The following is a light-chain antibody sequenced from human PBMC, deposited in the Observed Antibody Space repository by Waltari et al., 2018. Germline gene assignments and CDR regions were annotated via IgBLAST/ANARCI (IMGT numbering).Light chain of an antibody. Sequence: SALTQPASVSGSPGQSITISCTETSANVGSYPLLSWYQPHPGGAPKLLIYEVSERPSGVSIRFSGSKSGKMASLTISGLQPEDDADYYFCAFAGRGFDVFGTGTQVTLL. CDR1: SANVGSYPL. CDR2: EVS. J-gene: IGLJ1*01. CDR3: CAFAGRGFDV. V-gene: IGLV2-23*02.